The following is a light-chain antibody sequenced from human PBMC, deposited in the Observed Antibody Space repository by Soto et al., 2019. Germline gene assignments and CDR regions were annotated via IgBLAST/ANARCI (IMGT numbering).Light chain of an antibody. CDR3: QQYNNWPRT. V-gene: IGKV3-15*01. Sequence: EIVMTQSPATLSVSPGGRATLSCRASQSISDTLAWYQQTTGQAPRLLIYSASARDTGIPATFSGSGSGTEFTLPVSRLRSEDFAVYYCQQYNNWPRTFGQGTKV. CDR1: QSISDT. J-gene: IGKJ1*01. CDR2: SAS.